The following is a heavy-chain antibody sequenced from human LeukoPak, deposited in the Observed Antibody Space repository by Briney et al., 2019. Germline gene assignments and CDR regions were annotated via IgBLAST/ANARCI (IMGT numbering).Heavy chain of an antibody. V-gene: IGHV3-23*01. CDR2: ISGSGGST. D-gene: IGHD2-2*01. J-gene: IGHJ4*02. Sequence: SGGSLRLSCAVSGFTFSSYAMSWVRQAPGMGLEWVSAISGSGGSTYYADSVKGRFTISRDNSKNTLYLQMNSLRAEDTAVYYCAKRTGRYCSSTSCYDDYWGQGTLVTVSS. CDR1: GFTFSSYA. CDR3: AKRTGRYCSSTSCYDDY.